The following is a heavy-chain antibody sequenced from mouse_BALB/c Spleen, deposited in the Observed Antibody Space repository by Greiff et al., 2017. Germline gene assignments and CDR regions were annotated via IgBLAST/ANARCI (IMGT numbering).Heavy chain of an antibody. CDR1: GFTFSSYT. CDR3: TRALGFAY. Sequence: EVQRVESGGGLVKPGGSLKLSCAASGFTFSSYTMSWVRQTPEKRLEWVATISSGGSYTYYPDSVKGRFTISRDNAKNTLYLQMSSLKSEDTAMYYCTRALGFAYWGQGTLVTVSA. V-gene: IGHV5-6-4*01. CDR2: ISSGGSYT. J-gene: IGHJ3*01.